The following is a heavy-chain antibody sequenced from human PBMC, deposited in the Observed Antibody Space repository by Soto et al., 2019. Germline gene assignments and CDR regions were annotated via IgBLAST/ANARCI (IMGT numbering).Heavy chain of an antibody. Sequence: PGGSLRLSCAVSGFTFRNYVMSWVRQAPGKGLEWVSAISGGGGGTYYADSVKGRFTISRDNSKNTLYLQLNSLRAEDTALYYCAKEESTVVRGVTIFVSVDYWGQGALVTVSS. CDR3: AKEESTVVRGVTIFVSVDY. V-gene: IGHV3-23*01. J-gene: IGHJ4*02. CDR1: GFTFRNYV. D-gene: IGHD3-10*01. CDR2: ISGGGGGT.